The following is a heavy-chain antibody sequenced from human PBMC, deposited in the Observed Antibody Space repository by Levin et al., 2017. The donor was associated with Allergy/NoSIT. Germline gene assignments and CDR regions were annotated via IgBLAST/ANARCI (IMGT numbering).Heavy chain of an antibody. J-gene: IGHJ4*02. Sequence: GGSLRLSCTASGFTFGDYAMSWFRQAPGKGLEWVGFIRRRAYGGTTEYAASVKGRFTISRDDSKSIVYLPMSSLKTEDTVVYYCSSDEFGSNILHYAGDYWGQGTLVTVSS. V-gene: IGHV3-49*03. CDR3: SSDEFGSNILHYAGDY. CDR2: IRRRAYGGTT. CDR1: GFTFGDYA. D-gene: IGHD2/OR15-2a*01.